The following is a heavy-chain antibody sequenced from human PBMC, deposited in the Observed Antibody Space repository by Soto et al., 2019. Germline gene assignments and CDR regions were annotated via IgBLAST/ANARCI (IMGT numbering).Heavy chain of an antibody. CDR1: VFPFGANS. CDR2: LSNTGIRT. V-gene: IGHV3-23*01. CDR3: ATEMGATKAPFDN. Sequence: GGSLRLSCVVSVFPFGANSISWVRQAPWKGLEWVSGLSNTGIRTSYADSVKGRFNISRDNSENTVYLQMNSLRVEDTAVYYCATEMGATKAPFDNWADGTRVTVSS. D-gene: IGHD1-26*01. J-gene: IGHJ4*01.